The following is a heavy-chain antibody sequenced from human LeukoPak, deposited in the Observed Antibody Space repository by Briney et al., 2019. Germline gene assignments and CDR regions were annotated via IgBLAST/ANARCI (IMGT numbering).Heavy chain of an antibody. CDR3: ARDSAGNDY. V-gene: IGHV3-7*01. Sequence: GGSLRLSCAAPGFTFSTNWMSWVRQAPGKGLEWVANIKQDGSEKYYVDSVKGRFTISRDNAKNSLYLQMNSLRAEDTAMYYCARDSAGNDYWGQGTLVTVSS. D-gene: IGHD6-13*01. CDR2: IKQDGSEK. J-gene: IGHJ4*02. CDR1: GFTFSTNW.